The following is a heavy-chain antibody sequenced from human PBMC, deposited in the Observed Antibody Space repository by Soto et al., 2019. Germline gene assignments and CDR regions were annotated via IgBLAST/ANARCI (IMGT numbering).Heavy chain of an antibody. J-gene: IGHJ6*03. V-gene: IGHV4-59*08. CDR1: GGSISSYY. CDR3: ARQALVGDFWSGYYLPPRGYYYYYMDV. Sequence: PSETLSLTCTVSGGSISSYYWSWIRQPPGKGLEWIGYIYYSGSTNYNPSLKSRVTISVDTSKNQFSLKLSSVTAADTAVYYCARQALVGDFWSGYYLPPRGYYYYYMDVWGKGTTVTVSS. D-gene: IGHD3-3*01. CDR2: IYYSGST.